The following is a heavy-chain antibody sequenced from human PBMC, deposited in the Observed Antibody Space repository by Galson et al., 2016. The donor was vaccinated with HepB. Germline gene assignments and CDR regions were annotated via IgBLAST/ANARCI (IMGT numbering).Heavy chain of an antibody. CDR1: GYTFDSYF. D-gene: IGHD4/OR15-4a*01. CDR2: ITSGSGDT. V-gene: IGHV1-3*01. Sequence: SVKVSCKASGYTFDSYFLHCLRQAPGQRPEWMGWITSGSGDTIYSQNFQGRLSITRDTSATTAYMELSGLRSEDTAIYFCAKGAGGYYDYWGQGTLVTVSS. CDR3: AKGAGGYYDY. J-gene: IGHJ4*02.